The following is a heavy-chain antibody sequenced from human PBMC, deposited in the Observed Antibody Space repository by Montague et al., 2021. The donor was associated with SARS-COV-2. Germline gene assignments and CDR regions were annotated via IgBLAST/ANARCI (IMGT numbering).Heavy chain of an antibody. CDR2: INPNSGGT. J-gene: IGHJ3*02. CDR1: GYPFTGYY. Sequence: SGKVSCKASGYPFTGYYIHWVRQAPGQGLEWMGWINPNSGGTNYAQKFQGWVTMTSDTSISTAYMELSRLRSDDTAVYYCATSLCGLDGGADCYFDAFDIWGQGTMVTVSS. CDR3: ATSLCGLDGGADCYFDAFDI. V-gene: IGHV1-2*04. D-gene: IGHD2-21*02.